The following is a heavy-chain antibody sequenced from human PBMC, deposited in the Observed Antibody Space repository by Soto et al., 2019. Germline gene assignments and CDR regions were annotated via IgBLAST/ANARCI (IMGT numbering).Heavy chain of an antibody. CDR2: IYYSGST. D-gene: IGHD2-15*01. V-gene: IGHV4-59*08. Sequence: QVQLQESGPGLVKPSETLSLTCTVSGDSISSYYWSWIRQPPGKGLEWIGYIYYSGSTNYNPSLKSRVTISVDTSKNQLSLKLSSVTAADTAVYYCARRRSGGRDFDYWGQGTLVTVSS. J-gene: IGHJ4*02. CDR3: ARRRSGGRDFDY. CDR1: GDSISSYY.